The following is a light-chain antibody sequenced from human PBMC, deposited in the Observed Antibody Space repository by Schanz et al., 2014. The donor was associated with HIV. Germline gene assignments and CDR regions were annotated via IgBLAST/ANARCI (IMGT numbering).Light chain of an antibody. V-gene: IGLV2-14*01. CDR2: DVN. CDR1: TSDVGGHNY. Sequence: QSALTQPASVSGSPGQSITITCTGTTSDVGGHNYVSWYQQNPGKAPNLIIYDVNKRPSAVPDRFSGSRSGNTASLTISGLQAEDEADYFCSSYTDRRTVVFGGGTTAHRP. J-gene: IGLJ3*02. CDR3: SSYTDRRTVV.